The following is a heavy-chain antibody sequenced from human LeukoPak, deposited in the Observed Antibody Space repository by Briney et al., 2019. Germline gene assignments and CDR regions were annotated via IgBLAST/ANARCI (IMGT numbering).Heavy chain of an antibody. CDR2: INPTGTSS. CDR3: ARDNSLQDMAWWFDP. CDR1: GYTFTRHN. J-gene: IGHJ5*02. Sequence: ASVKVSCKSSGYTFTRHNLHWVRQAPGQGLEWVGLINPTGTSSWSAQKFQGRVTLTRDMSTSTDYMELSSLRSEDTAVYYCARDNSLQDMAWWFDPWGQGTLVIVSS. D-gene: IGHD5-24*01. V-gene: IGHV1-46*01.